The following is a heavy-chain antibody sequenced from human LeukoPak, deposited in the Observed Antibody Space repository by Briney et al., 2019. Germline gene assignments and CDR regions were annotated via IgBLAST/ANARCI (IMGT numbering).Heavy chain of an antibody. CDR3: ARGVRIADY. Sequence: SETLSLTCAVYGGSFSSYYWSWIRQSPGRGLEWIGEINHSGSTYYNPSLKCRVTISEDTSKNQFSLKLSSVTAADAAVYYCARGVRIADYWGQGTLVTVSS. V-gene: IGHV4-34*01. D-gene: IGHD6-13*01. J-gene: IGHJ4*02. CDR1: GGSFSSYY. CDR2: INHSGST.